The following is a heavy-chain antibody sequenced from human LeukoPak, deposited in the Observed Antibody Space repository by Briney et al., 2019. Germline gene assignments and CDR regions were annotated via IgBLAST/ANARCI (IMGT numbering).Heavy chain of an antibody. Sequence: PSETLSLTCTVSGGSISSSSYYWGWIRQPPGTGLEWIGSIYYSGSTYYNPSLKSRVTISVDTSKNQFSLKLSSVTAADTAVYYCAGQGVLRYFDWLLPIDYWGQGTLVTVSS. CDR3: AGQGVLRYFDWLLPIDY. CDR1: GGSISSSSYY. CDR2: IYYSGST. V-gene: IGHV4-39*01. D-gene: IGHD3-9*01. J-gene: IGHJ4*02.